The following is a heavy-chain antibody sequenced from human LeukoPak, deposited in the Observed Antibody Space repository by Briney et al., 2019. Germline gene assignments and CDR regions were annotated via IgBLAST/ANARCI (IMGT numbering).Heavy chain of an antibody. D-gene: IGHD3-10*01. CDR3: ARDYGSITMVRGVNLFDY. CDR2: ISAYNGNT. CDR1: GYTFTSYG. J-gene: IGHJ4*02. V-gene: IGHV1-18*01. Sequence: ASVKVSCKASGYTFTSYGISWVRQAPGQGLEWMGWISAYNGNTNYAQKLQGRVTMTTDTSTSTAYMELRSLRSDDTAVYYCARDYGSITMVRGVNLFDYWGQGTLVTVSS.